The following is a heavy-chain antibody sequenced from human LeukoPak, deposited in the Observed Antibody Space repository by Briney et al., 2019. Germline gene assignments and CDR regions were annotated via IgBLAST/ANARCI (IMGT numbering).Heavy chain of an antibody. CDR1: GYTFTSYH. CDR3: ARAFGSSWSDY. V-gene: IGHV1-18*01. CDR2: ISAYNGDT. J-gene: IGHJ4*02. D-gene: IGHD6-13*01. Sequence: ASVKVFCKASGYTFTSYHVTWVRQAPGQGLEWMGWISAYNGDTNYAQKVQGRVTMTTDTSTSTAYMELRSLRSDDTAVYYCARAFGSSWSDYWGQGTLVTVSS.